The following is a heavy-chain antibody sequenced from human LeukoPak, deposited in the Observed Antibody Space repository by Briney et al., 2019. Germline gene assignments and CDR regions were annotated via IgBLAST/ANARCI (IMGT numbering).Heavy chain of an antibody. CDR3: ARDGSIAVARTYYGMDV. V-gene: IGHV3-11*01. Sequence: GGSLRFSCVASGFTFTNAWMSWIRQAPGNGLEWVSYISSSGSTIYYADSVKGRFTISRDNAKNSLYLQMNSLRAEDTAVYYCARDGSIAVARTYYGMDVWGQGTTVTVSS. J-gene: IGHJ6*02. D-gene: IGHD6-19*01. CDR2: ISSSGSTI. CDR1: GFTFTNAW.